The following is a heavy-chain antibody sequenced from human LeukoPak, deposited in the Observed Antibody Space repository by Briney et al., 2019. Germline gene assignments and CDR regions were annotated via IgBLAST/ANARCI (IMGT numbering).Heavy chain of an antibody. D-gene: IGHD5/OR15-5a*01. CDR3: ARGLRPAYYYYMDV. Sequence: PSETLSLTCTVSGGSISSYYWSWIRQPPGKGLEWIGYIYYSGSTNYNPSLKSRVTISVDTSKNQFSLKLSSVTAADTAVYYCARGLRPAYYYYMDVWGKGTTVTVSS. V-gene: IGHV4-59*01. J-gene: IGHJ6*03. CDR2: IYYSGST. CDR1: GGSISSYY.